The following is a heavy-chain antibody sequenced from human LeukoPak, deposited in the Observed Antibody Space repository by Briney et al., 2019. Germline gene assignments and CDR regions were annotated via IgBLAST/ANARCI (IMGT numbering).Heavy chain of an antibody. CDR2: ITSGGDYI. Sequence: PGGSLRLSCAASGFTFNTFNMNWIRQAPGKGLEWVSSITSGGDYIYYADSVKGRFTTSRDNTKNSLSLQLNSLRVEDTAVYYCARGHYDVLAASYKWTPDYWGQGTLVTVSS. D-gene: IGHD3-9*01. V-gene: IGHV3-21*01. CDR3: ARGHYDVLAASYKWTPDY. J-gene: IGHJ4*02. CDR1: GFTFNTFN.